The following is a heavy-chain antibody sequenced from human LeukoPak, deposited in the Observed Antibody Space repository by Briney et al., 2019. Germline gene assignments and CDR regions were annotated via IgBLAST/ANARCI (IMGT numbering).Heavy chain of an antibody. Sequence: PGGSLRLSCAASGFTFSSYSMNWVRQAPGKGPEWVAVMSYDGSNKYYADSVKGRFTISRDNSKNTLYLQMNSLRAEDTAVYYCAREFGSTSEDYWGQGTLVTVSS. CDR2: MSYDGSNK. CDR1: GFTFSSYS. D-gene: IGHD2-2*01. J-gene: IGHJ4*02. V-gene: IGHV3-30*03. CDR3: AREFGSTSEDY.